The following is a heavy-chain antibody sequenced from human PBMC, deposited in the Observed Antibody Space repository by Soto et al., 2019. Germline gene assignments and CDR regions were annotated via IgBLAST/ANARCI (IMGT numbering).Heavy chain of an antibody. CDR2: IFSNDEK. V-gene: IGHV2-26*01. Sequence: QVTLKESGPVLVNPTETLTLTCTVSGFTLSNARMGVSWIRQPPGKALEWLAHIFSNDEKSYSTSLKSRLTISKDTSKSQVVLTMTNMDPVDTATYYCARTSTGTNFDYWGQGTLVTVSS. D-gene: IGHD1-1*01. J-gene: IGHJ4*02. CDR1: GFTLSNARMG. CDR3: ARTSTGTNFDY.